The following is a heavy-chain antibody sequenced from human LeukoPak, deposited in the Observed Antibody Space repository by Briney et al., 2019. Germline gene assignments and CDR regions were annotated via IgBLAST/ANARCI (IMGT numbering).Heavy chain of an antibody. D-gene: IGHD1-26*01. CDR2: ISSSSSTI. J-gene: IGHJ6*02. CDR3: ARVMGGPGFPLDYYYAMDV. V-gene: IGHV3-48*02. CDR1: GFTLSTYS. Sequence: PGGSLRLSCAASGFTLSTYSMNWVRQAPGKGLEWVSYISSSSSTIYYADSVKGRFTISRDNAKNSLYLQMNSLRDEDTAVYYCARVMGGPGFPLDYYYAMDVWGQGTTVTVSS.